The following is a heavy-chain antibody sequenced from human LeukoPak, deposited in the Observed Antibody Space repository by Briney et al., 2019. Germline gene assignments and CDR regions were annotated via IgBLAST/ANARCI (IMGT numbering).Heavy chain of an antibody. V-gene: IGHV4-39*07. CDR1: GGSISSSSYY. CDR2: IYYSGST. J-gene: IGHJ3*02. CDR3: ARVVYWAFDI. Sequence: PSETLSLTCTVSGGSISSSSYYWGWVPQPPGKGLEWFGSIYYSGSTYYNPSLKSRVTISVDTSKNQFSLKLSSVTAADTAGYYCARVVYWAFDIWGQGTMVTVSS. D-gene: IGHD2-15*01.